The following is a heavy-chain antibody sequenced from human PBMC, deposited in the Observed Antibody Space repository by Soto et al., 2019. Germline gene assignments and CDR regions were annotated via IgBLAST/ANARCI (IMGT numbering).Heavy chain of an antibody. CDR1: GVYVGGDAYC. Sequence: PSESLSHRTTDAGVYVGGDAYCWSWHRQPPGKRLEWIGFIYSSGSTNYNPSLKSRVTMSVDTSKNQFSLKLRSVIVADTAVYHCARFVRSCSGTTCYTRADVWGQGTTVTGSS. J-gene: IGHJ6*02. CDR2: IYSSGST. V-gene: IGHV4-61*08. D-gene: IGHD2-2*02. CDR3: ARFVRSCSGTTCYTRADV.